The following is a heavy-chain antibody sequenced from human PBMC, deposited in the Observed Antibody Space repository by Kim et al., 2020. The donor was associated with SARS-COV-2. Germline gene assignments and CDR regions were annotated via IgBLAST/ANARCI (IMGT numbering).Heavy chain of an antibody. CDR3: ARDPAAKTADY. CDR2: IYHSGST. Sequence: SETLSLTCTVSGYSISSGYYWGWIRQPPGKGLEWIGSIYHSGSTYYNPSLKSRVTISVDTSKNQFSLKLSSVTAADTAVYYCARDPAAKTADYWGQGTLV. V-gene: IGHV4-38-2*02. J-gene: IGHJ4*02. CDR1: GYSISSGYY.